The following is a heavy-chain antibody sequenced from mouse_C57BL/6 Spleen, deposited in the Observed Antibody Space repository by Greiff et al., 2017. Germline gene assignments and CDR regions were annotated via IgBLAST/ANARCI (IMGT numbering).Heavy chain of an antibody. V-gene: IGHV1-82*01. D-gene: IGHD4-1*01. J-gene: IGHJ2*01. Sequence: VKLMESGPELVKPGASVKISCKASGYAFSSSWMNWVKQRPGKGLEWIGRIYPGDGDTNYNGKFKGKATLTADKSSSTAYMQLSSLTSEDSAVYFCARELGRGDYCDYWGQGTTLTVSS. CDR1: GYAFSSSW. CDR3: ARELGRGDYCDY. CDR2: IYPGDGDT.